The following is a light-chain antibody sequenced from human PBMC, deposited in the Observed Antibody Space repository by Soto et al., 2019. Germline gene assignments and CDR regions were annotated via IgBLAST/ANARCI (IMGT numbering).Light chain of an antibody. Sequence: QSALTQPPSASGSPGQSVTISCTGTSRDVGGYNYVSWYQQHPGKAPKLMIYEVTKRPSGVRDRLSASKSDNAAYLTVSGPHAEDEADYYCCSQGGMNKVVFCGAPKRTV. J-gene: IGLJ3*02. CDR1: SRDVGGYNY. CDR3: CSQGGMNKVV. V-gene: IGLV2-8*01. CDR2: EVT.